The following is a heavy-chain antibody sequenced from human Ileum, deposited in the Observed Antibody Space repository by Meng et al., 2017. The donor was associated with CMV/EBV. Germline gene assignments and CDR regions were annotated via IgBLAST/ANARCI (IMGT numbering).Heavy chain of an antibody. Sequence: FSTSTINWLRQAPGKGLEWVATITGNGDYIFYADSVKGRFTVSRDNAENSLHLQMNSLRAEDTAMYYCARGLCGADCHSPTYYYFDYWGQGTLVTVSS. D-gene: IGHD2-21*02. CDR2: ITGNGDYI. J-gene: IGHJ4*02. CDR3: ARGLCGADCHSPTYYYFDY. V-gene: IGHV3-21*01. CDR1: FSTST.